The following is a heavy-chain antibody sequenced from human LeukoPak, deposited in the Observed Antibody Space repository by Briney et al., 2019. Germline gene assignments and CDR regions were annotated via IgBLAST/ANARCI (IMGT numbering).Heavy chain of an antibody. CDR3: ARDANYYDSSGSDY. V-gene: IGHV1-69*01. J-gene: IGHJ4*02. CDR2: IIPIFGTA. D-gene: IGHD3-22*01. CDR1: GGTFSSYA. Sequence: EASVKVSCEASGGTFSSYAISWVRQAPGQGLEWMGGIIPIFGTANYAQKFQGRVTITADESTSTAYMELSSLRSEDTAVYYCARDANYYDSSGSDYWGQGTLVTVSS.